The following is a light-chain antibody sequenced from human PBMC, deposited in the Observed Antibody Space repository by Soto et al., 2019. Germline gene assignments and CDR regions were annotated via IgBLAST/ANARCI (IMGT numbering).Light chain of an antibody. Sequence: QSALTQPASVSGSPGQSITMSCTGSSGDVGGHNYVSWYQQHPGKAPKLIIYGVSNRPSGVSTRFSGSKSDNTASLTISGLQAEDEADYYCSSYTGGSNIYVFGPGTKLTVL. CDR3: SSYTGGSNIYV. J-gene: IGLJ1*01. CDR2: GVS. V-gene: IGLV2-14*01. CDR1: SGDVGGHNY.